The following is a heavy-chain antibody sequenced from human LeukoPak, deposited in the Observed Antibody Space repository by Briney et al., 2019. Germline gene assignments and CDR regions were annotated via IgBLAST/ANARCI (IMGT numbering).Heavy chain of an antibody. Sequence: AGGSLRLSCAASGFMFSSYWMSWVRQAPGKGLEWVATIKPDGSEKYYVDTVKGRFTISRDNAKNSLYLQMNSLRAEDTAVYYCARDYDFWSGYYSDYFNAWGQGILVTVSS. CDR1: GFMFSSYW. CDR3: ARDYDFWSGYYSDYFNA. J-gene: IGHJ4*02. V-gene: IGHV3-7*01. CDR2: IKPDGSEK. D-gene: IGHD3-3*01.